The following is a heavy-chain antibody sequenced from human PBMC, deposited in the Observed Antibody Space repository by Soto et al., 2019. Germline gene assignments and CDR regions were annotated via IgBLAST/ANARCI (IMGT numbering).Heavy chain of an antibody. Sequence: PGGSLRLSCAASGFTFSSYWMSWVRQAPGKGLEWVANIKQDGSEKYYVDSVKGRFTISRDNAKNSLYLQMNSLRAEDTAVYYCARGWLGRRVVGPNAFDIWGQGTMVTVSS. D-gene: IGHD3-3*01. CDR1: GFTFSSYW. V-gene: IGHV3-7*01. CDR3: ARGWLGRRVVGPNAFDI. CDR2: IKQDGSEK. J-gene: IGHJ3*02.